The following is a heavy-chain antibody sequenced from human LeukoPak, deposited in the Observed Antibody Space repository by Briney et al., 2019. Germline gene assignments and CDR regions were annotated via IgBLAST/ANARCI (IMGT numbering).Heavy chain of an antibody. CDR3: ARLGDSDAFDI. V-gene: IGHV4-34*01. J-gene: IGHJ3*02. D-gene: IGHD3-10*01. Sequence: TSETLSLTCAVYGGSFSGYYWSWIRQPPGKGLEWIGEINHSGSTNYNPSLKSRVTISVDTSKNQFSLKLSSVTAADTAVYYCARLGDSDAFDIWGQGTMVTVSS. CDR1: GGSFSGYY. CDR2: INHSGST.